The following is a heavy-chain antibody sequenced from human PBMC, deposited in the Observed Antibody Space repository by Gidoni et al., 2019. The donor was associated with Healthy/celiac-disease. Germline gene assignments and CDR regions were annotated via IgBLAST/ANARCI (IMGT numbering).Heavy chain of an antibody. CDR1: GFTFSSYW. J-gene: IGHJ4*02. D-gene: IGHD1-26*01. Sequence: EVQLVESGGGLVQPGGSLRLSCAASGFTFSSYWMSWVRQAPGKGLEWVANIKQDGSEKYYVDSVKGRFTISRDNAKNSLYLQMNSLRAEDTAVYYCARVGPNYWWELELPNFDYWGQGALVTVSS. V-gene: IGHV3-7*03. CDR3: ARVGPNYWWELELPNFDY. CDR2: IKQDGSEK.